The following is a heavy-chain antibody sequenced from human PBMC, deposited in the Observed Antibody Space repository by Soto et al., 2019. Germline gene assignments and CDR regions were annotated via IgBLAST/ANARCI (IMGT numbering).Heavy chain of an antibody. CDR3: ARAQVVPAAIQYNAFDI. CDR1: GYTFTSYA. J-gene: IGHJ3*02. D-gene: IGHD2-2*01. CDR2: INAGNGKT. Sequence: QVQLVQSGAEVKKPGASVKVSCKASGYTFTSYAMHWVRQAPGQRLEWMVWINAGNGKTKYSQKFQGRVTITRDASASTAYMELSSLRSEDTAVYYCARAQVVPAAIQYNAFDIWGQGTMVTVSS. V-gene: IGHV1-3*01.